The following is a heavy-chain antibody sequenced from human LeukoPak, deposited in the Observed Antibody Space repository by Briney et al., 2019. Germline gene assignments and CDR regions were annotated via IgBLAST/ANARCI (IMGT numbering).Heavy chain of an antibody. V-gene: IGHV3-21*01. CDR2: ITSGDDYT. CDR3: ARGHYDVLAASYKWTPDY. Sequence: GESLRLSCTASGFTFNTFNMNWLRQAPGKGLEWVSSITSGDDYTYYADSVKGRFTTSRDNAKDSLSLQLSSLRVEDTAIYYCARGHYDVLAASYKWTPDYWGQGTLVTVSS. CDR1: GFTFNTFN. D-gene: IGHD3-9*01. J-gene: IGHJ4*02.